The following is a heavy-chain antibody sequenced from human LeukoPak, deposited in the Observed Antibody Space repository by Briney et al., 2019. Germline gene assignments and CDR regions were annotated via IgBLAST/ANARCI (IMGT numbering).Heavy chain of an antibody. Sequence: PSETLSLTCTVSGGSISSSSYYWGWIRQPPGKGLEWIGSIYYSGSTYYNPSLKSRVTISVDTSKNQFSLKLSSVTAADTAVYYCARDNFWSGSEAGPFDYWGQGTLVTVSS. J-gene: IGHJ4*02. CDR3: ARDNFWSGSEAGPFDY. D-gene: IGHD3-3*01. CDR1: GGSISSSSYY. V-gene: IGHV4-39*07. CDR2: IYYSGST.